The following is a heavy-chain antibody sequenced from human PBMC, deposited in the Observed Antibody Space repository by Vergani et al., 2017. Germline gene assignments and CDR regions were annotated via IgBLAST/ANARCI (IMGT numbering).Heavy chain of an antibody. D-gene: IGHD6-19*01. CDR1: GYSFTSYW. V-gene: IGHV5-51*01. J-gene: IGHJ4*02. CDR3: ARLSSGWLSNNYFDY. CDR2: IYPGDSDT. Sequence: EVQLVQSGAEVKKPGESLKISCKGSGYSFTSYWIGWVRQMPGKGLEWMGIIYPGDSDTRYSPSFQGQVTISADKSIRTAYLQWSSLKASDTAMYYCARLSSGWLSNNYFDYWGQGTLVTVSS.